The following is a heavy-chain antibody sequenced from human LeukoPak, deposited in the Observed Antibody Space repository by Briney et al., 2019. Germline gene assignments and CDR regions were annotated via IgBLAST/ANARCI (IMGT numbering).Heavy chain of an antibody. CDR3: ARDIEDWFDP. CDR1: GGSISSGSYY. V-gene: IGHV4-61*02. D-gene: IGHD3-16*02. J-gene: IGHJ5*02. CDR2: IYTSGST. Sequence: SETLSLTCTVSGGSISSGSYYWSWIRQPAGKGLEWIGRIYTSGSTNYNPSLKSRVTMSVDTSKNQFSLKLSSVTAADTAVYYCARDIEDWFDPWGQGTLVTVSS.